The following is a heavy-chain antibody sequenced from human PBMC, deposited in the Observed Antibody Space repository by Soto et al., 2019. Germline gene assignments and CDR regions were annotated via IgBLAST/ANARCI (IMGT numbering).Heavy chain of an antibody. D-gene: IGHD3-3*01. CDR3: ARGGGVGVAGSAAFDM. CDR2: INPATGAA. CDR1: GYPVTAYY. V-gene: IGHV1-2*02. J-gene: IGHJ3*02. Sequence: QLHLVQSGAVVKKPGASVTVSCSASGYPVTAYYMHWVRQAPGRGLEWMGGINPATGAAKYTQTFQGRGTLARDTSNSTGFMEPGGLTSGDTAGFYCARGGGVGVAGSAAFDMWGQGTLVTVSS.